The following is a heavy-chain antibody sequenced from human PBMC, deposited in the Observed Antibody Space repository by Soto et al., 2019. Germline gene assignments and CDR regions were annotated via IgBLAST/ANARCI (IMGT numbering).Heavy chain of an antibody. D-gene: IGHD2-15*01. CDR1: GYSSTSYW. V-gene: IGHV5-51*01. CDR3: ARLDCSGGSCYYYYYYGMDV. J-gene: IGHJ6*02. CDR2: IYPGDSDT. Sequence: GASLKISCKGSGYSSTSYWIGWVRQMPGKGLEWMGIIYPGDSDTRYSPSFQGQVTISADKSISTAYLQWSSLKASDTAMYYCARLDCSGGSCYYYYYYGMDVWGQGTTVTAP.